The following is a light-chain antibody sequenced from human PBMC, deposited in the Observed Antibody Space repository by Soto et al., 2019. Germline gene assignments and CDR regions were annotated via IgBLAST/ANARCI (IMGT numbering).Light chain of an antibody. Sequence: QSVLTQPPSVSEAPRQRVTISCSGSSSNIGNNAVNWYQQLPGKAPKLLIYYDDLLPSGVSDRFSGSKSGTSASLAISVLQSEDEADYNCAAWDDSLNGYVFGTGTKVTVL. V-gene: IGLV1-36*01. CDR1: SSNIGNNA. J-gene: IGLJ1*01. CDR2: YDD. CDR3: AAWDDSLNGYV.